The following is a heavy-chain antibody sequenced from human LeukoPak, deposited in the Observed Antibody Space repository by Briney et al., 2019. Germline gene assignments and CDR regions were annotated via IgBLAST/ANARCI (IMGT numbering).Heavy chain of an antibody. Sequence: GGSLRLSCAASGFTFSSHAMHWVRQAPGKGLEYVAGTNTDGKYIYYVESVRGRFTISRDGSKNTLHLQMGSLRPDDMAEYYCARGGTYTSSSLNSWGQGTLVTVSS. CDR3: ARGGTYTSSSLNS. V-gene: IGHV3-64*02. CDR1: GFTFSSHA. J-gene: IGHJ4*02. D-gene: IGHD1-26*01. CDR2: TNTDGKYI.